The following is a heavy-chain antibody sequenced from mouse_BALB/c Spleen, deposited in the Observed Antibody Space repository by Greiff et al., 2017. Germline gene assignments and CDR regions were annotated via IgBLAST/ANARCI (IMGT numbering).Heavy chain of an antibody. CDR2: IWSGGST. J-gene: IGHJ2*01. D-gene: IGHD2-4*01. CDR3: ARNVGFDDYEIFDY. V-gene: IGHV2-2*02. Sequence: QVQLQQSGPGLVQPSQSLSITCTVSGFSLTSYGVHWVRQSPGKGLEWLGAIWSGGSTDYNAAFISRLSISKDNSKSQVFFKMNSLQANDTAIYYCARNVGFDDYEIFDYWGQGTTLTVSS. CDR1: GFSLTSYG.